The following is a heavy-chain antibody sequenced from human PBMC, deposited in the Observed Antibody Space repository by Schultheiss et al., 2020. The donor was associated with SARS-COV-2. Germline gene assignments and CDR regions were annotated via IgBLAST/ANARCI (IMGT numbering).Heavy chain of an antibody. CDR1: GFTFSSYG. D-gene: IGHD3-22*01. Sequence: GGSLRLSCAASGFTFSSYGMHWVRQAPGKGLEWVAVIWYDGSNKYYADSVKGRFTISRDNSKNTLYLQMNSLRAEDTAVYHCARERHGYFYESSGSWEYYFDYWGQGTLVTVSS. J-gene: IGHJ4*02. V-gene: IGHV3-33*01. CDR3: ARERHGYFYESSGSWEYYFDY. CDR2: IWYDGSNK.